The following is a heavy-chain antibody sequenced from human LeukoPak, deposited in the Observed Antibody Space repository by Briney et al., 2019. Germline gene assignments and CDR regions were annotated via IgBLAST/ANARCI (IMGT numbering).Heavy chain of an antibody. Sequence: GGSLRLSCAASGFTFSRYWMSWVRQAPGKGLEWVANIKQDGSEKYYVDSVRGRCTISRDNAKNSLYLQMNSLRAEDTAVYYCAGGMYSGSFDPWGQGTLVTVSS. J-gene: IGHJ5*02. CDR2: IKQDGSEK. CDR1: GFTFSRYW. V-gene: IGHV3-7*02. CDR3: AGGMYSGSFDP. D-gene: IGHD1-26*01.